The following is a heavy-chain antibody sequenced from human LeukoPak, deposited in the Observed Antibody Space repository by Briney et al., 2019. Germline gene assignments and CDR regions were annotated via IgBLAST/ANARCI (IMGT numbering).Heavy chain of an antibody. CDR3: ARGVVVVAATPTPFDY. D-gene: IGHD2-15*01. V-gene: IGHV4-59*01. CDR1: GGSISSYY. J-gene: IGHJ4*02. CDR2: IYYSGST. Sequence: PSETLSLTCTVSGGSISSYYWSWIRQPPGKGLEWIGYIYYSGSTNYNPPLKSRVTISVDTSKNQFSLKLSSVTAADTAVYYCARGVVVVAATPTPFDYWGQGTLVTVSS.